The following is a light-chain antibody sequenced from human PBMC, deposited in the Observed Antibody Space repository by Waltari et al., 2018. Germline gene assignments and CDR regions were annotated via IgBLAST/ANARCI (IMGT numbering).Light chain of an antibody. V-gene: IGKV3-15*01. CDR3: QQYNNWPHT. Sequence: EIVMTQSPATLSVSPGDRATLSCRASQGISSDLAWYQQKPGQAPRLLIFGASTRATGIPARFSGSGSGTEFTLTISSLQSEDFAVYYCQQYNNWPHTFGQGTKLEIK. J-gene: IGKJ2*01. CDR2: GAS. CDR1: QGISSD.